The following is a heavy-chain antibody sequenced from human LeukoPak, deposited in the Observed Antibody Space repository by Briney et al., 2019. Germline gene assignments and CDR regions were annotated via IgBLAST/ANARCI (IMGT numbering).Heavy chain of an antibody. V-gene: IGHV4-34*01. CDR1: GGSSSGYY. Sequence: SETLSLTCAVYGGSSSGYYWSWIRQPPGKGLEWIGEINHSGSTNYNPSLKSRVTISVDTSKNQFSLKLSSVTAADTAVYYCARVRPRYFDWLYAFDYWGQGTLVTVSS. CDR2: INHSGST. CDR3: ARVRPRYFDWLYAFDY. J-gene: IGHJ4*02. D-gene: IGHD3-9*01.